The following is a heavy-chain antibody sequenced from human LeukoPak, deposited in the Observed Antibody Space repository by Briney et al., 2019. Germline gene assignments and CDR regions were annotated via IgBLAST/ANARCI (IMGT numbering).Heavy chain of an antibody. CDR3: ASLSWYPSGYFDY. V-gene: IGHV4-59*01. D-gene: IGHD1-26*01. CDR1: GGSISSYY. Sequence: SETLSLTCTVSGGSISSYYWSWIRQPPGKGLEWIGYIYYSGSTSYNPSLKSRVTISVDTSKNQFSLKLSSVTAADTAVYYCASLSWYPSGYFDYWGQGTRVTVSS. CDR2: IYYSGST. J-gene: IGHJ4*02.